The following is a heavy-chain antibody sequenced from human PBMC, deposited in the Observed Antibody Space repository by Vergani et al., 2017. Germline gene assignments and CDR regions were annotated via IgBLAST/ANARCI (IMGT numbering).Heavy chain of an antibody. D-gene: IGHD6-6*01. Sequence: EVQLVESGGGLVQPGGSLRLPCAASGFTFSTYDMHWVRQATGKGLEWVSAIGTAGDTYYLGSVKGRFTISRENAKNSLYLQMNGLRAGDTAVYYCARRDSSSPALDYWGQGTLVTVSS. CDR2: IGTAGDT. CDR3: ARRDSSSPALDY. J-gene: IGHJ4*02. V-gene: IGHV3-13*01. CDR1: GFTFSTYD.